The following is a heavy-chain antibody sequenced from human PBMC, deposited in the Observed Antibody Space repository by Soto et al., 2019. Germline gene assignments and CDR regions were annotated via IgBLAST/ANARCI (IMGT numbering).Heavy chain of an antibody. Sequence: VQLVESGGGEIQTGASLRLSCAAAGFDFDDFAMHWVRQAPGEGLEWVSLINSDGTDSYYMDSVRGRFTISRDDAKKSLFLQMNSLRADDTAVYYCARDHLGIAAGDFDLWGQGTLVTVSS. CDR3: ARDHLGIAAGDFDL. V-gene: IGHV3-43D*03. CDR2: INSDGTDS. CDR1: GFDFDDFA. J-gene: IGHJ4*02. D-gene: IGHD6-19*01.